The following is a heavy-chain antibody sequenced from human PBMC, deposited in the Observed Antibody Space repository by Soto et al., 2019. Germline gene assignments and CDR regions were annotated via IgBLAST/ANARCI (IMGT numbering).Heavy chain of an antibody. CDR2: IRSKSNNYAT. CDR1: GFNFNVSG. D-gene: IGHD2-2*01. Sequence: GGSLRLSCTASGFNFNVSGVHWVRQASGKGLEWVGRIRSKSNNYATVYAESVKGRFTISRDDSKNTAYLQINSLRSEDTAVYYCTRTVFTSSNWFPWFDPWGEGSLVTVSS. V-gene: IGHV3-73*01. CDR3: TRTVFTSSNWFPWFDP. J-gene: IGHJ5*02.